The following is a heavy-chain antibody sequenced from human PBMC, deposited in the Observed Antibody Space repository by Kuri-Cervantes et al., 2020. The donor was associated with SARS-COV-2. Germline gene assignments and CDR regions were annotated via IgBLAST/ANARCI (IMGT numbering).Heavy chain of an antibody. V-gene: IGHV4-59*12. CDR3: AKSPASRDDLALYGLWFDP. J-gene: IGHJ5*02. CDR2: MSDSGST. CDR1: GVSISSYY. Sequence: SETLSLTCTVSGVSISSYYWNWIRQTPGKGLEWIGYMSDSGSTNYNPSLKNRVIISVDTSKNQFSLRLRSVTAADTAVYYCAKSPASRDDLALYGLWFDPWGQGTLVTVSS. D-gene: IGHD3-10*01.